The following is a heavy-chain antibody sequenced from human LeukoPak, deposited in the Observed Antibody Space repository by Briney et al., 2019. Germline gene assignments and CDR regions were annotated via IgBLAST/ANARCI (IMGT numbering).Heavy chain of an antibody. V-gene: IGHV3-21*04. CDR2: ISSSSSYI. Sequence: PGRSLRLSCVASGFAFNDFAMHWVRQGQGKGLDRDSSISSSSSYIYYADSVKGRFTISRDNAKNSLYLQMNSLRAEDTAVYYCAKDRQAYSSSWYARVDYWGQGTLVTVSS. J-gene: IGHJ4*02. CDR1: GFAFNDFA. CDR3: AKDRQAYSSSWYARVDY. D-gene: IGHD6-13*01.